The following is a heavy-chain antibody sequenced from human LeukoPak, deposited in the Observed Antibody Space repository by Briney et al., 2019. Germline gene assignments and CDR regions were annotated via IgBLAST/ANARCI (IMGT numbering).Heavy chain of an antibody. Sequence: ASVKVSCKASGGTFSSYAISWVRQAPGQGLEWMGRIIPILGIANYAQKFQGRVTITADKSTSTAYMELSSLRSEDTAVYYCARQRSDHTAIFDYWGQGTLVTVSS. V-gene: IGHV1-69*04. J-gene: IGHJ4*02. D-gene: IGHD5-18*01. CDR3: ARQRSDHTAIFDY. CDR1: GGTFSSYA. CDR2: IIPILGIA.